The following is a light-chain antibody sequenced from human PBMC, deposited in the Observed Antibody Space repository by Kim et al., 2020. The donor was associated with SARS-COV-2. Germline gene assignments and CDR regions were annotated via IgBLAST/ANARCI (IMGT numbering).Light chain of an antibody. Sequence: SVLTQPPSASGTPGQRVTISCSGNTSNIGSNAVSWCQQLPGTAPKLLIYSFNQRPSGVPDRFSGSKSDTSASLTISGLQSEDEADYYCAVWDDSLNGVVFGGGTQLTVL. CDR1: TSNIGSNA. CDR2: SFN. CDR3: AVWDDSLNGVV. V-gene: IGLV1-44*01. J-gene: IGLJ2*01.